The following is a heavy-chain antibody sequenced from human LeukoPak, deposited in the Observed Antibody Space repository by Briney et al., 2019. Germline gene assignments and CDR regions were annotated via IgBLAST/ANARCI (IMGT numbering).Heavy chain of an antibody. V-gene: IGHV3-30-3*01. D-gene: IGHD1-14*01. CDR1: GFTFSSYA. CDR2: ISYDGSDK. J-gene: IGHJ4*02. CDR3: ASVRTFYFFDH. Sequence: PGGSLRLSCAASGFTFSSYAMHWVRQAPGKGLEWVALISYDGSDKYYADSVKGRFTISRDNSKNTLYLQMNSLRAEDTAVYFCASVRTFYFFDHWGQGALVTVST.